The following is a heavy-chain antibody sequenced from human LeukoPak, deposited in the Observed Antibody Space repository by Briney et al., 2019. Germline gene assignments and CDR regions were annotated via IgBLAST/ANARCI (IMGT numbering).Heavy chain of an antibody. CDR3: AKSPDYGDYGGAYFDY. D-gene: IGHD4-17*01. V-gene: IGHV3-30*18. Sequence: GRSLRLSCAASGFTFSSYGMHWVRQAPGKGLEWVAVISYDGSNKYYADSVKGRFTISRDNSKNTLYLQMNSLRAEDTAVYYCAKSPDYGDYGGAYFDYWGQGTLVTVSS. CDR2: ISYDGSNK. CDR1: GFTFSSYG. J-gene: IGHJ4*02.